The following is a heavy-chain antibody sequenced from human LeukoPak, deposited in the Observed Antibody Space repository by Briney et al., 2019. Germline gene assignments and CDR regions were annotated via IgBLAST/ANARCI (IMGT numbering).Heavy chain of an antibody. D-gene: IGHD3-22*01. CDR2: ISSSSSTI. J-gene: IGHJ4*02. Sequence: GGSLRLSXAASGFTLSSYSMDWVRQAPGKGLEWVSYISSSSSTIYYADSVKGRFTISRDNAKNSLYLQMNSLRAEDTAVYYCARDVDYYDSSGPYYFDYWGQGTLVTVSS. V-gene: IGHV3-48*01. CDR3: ARDVDYYDSSGPYYFDY. CDR1: GFTLSSYS.